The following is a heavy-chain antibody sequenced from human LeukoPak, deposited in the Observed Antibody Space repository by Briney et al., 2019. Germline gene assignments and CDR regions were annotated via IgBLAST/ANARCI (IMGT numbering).Heavy chain of an antibody. CDR3: ARPTDGSDAFDI. CDR1: GVSISTYY. D-gene: IGHD5-24*01. CDR2: IYSSGTT. Sequence: SETLSLTCTVSGVSISTYYWSWIRQPPGKGPEWIGYIYSSGTTNYNPSLKSRVTISIDTSKNEFSLKLTSVTAADTAVYYCARPTDGSDAFDIWGQGTMVTVSS. J-gene: IGHJ3*02. V-gene: IGHV4-59*12.